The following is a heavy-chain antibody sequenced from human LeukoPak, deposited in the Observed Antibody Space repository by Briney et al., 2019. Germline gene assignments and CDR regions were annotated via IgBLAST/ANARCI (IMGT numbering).Heavy chain of an antibody. CDR3: ARSYYDFWSGSYYYMDV. J-gene: IGHJ6*03. V-gene: IGHV4-61*01. D-gene: IGHD3-3*01. CDR2: ISNSGST. Sequence: PSETLSLTCTVSGDSVSSGSHYWRWIRQPPGKGLECIGYISNSGSTNYNPSLKSRVTISVDTSKNQLSLSLNSVTAADTAVYYCARSYYDFWSGSYYYMDVWGKGTTVTVSS. CDR1: GDSVSSGSHY.